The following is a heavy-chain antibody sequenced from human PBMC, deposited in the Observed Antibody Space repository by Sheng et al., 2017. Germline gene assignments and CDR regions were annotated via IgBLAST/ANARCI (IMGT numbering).Heavy chain of an antibody. V-gene: IGHV1-2*02. Sequence: QVQLVQSGAEVKKPGASVKVSCKASGYSFTHYYMYWVRHAPGQGLEWVGWINPNSGDTGCAQRFQGRVTMTRDTSISTAYMEVSRLTSDDTAVYYCARDGENIAVDLDY. CDR2: INPNSGDT. D-gene: IGHD6-19*01. J-gene: IGHJ4*01. CDR3: ARDGENIAVDLDY. CDR1: GYSFTHYY.